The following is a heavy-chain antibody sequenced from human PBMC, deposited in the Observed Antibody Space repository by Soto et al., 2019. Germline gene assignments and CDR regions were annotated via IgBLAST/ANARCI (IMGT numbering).Heavy chain of an antibody. CDR1: GGSITNDYYY. V-gene: IGHV4-30-4*08. D-gene: IGHD4-17*01. CDR3: ARATTVTSSFFYYGLDV. J-gene: IGHJ6*02. CDR2: IYYNGNT. Sequence: QVQLQESGPGLVKPSQTLSLTCSVSGGSITNDYYYWTWIRQPPGKGLEWIGHIYYNGNTYYNPXLKGRLTLSXDXSXSXXSLHLTSVIAADSASYFCARATTVTSSFFYYGLDVWGQGTTVNVSS.